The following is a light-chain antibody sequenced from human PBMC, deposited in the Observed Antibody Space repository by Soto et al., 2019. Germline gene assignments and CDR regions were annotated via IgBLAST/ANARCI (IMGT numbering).Light chain of an antibody. J-gene: IGLJ3*02. V-gene: IGLV4-60*02. CDR3: ETWDRNNWV. CDR1: SGHSSYI. Sequence: QSVLTQSSSASASLGSSVKLTCTLSSGHSSYIIAWHQQQPGKAPRYLMKLEGSGSYNKGSGVPDRFSGSSSGADRYLTISNLQFEDEADYYCETWDRNNWVFGGGTKVTVL. CDR2: LEGSGSY.